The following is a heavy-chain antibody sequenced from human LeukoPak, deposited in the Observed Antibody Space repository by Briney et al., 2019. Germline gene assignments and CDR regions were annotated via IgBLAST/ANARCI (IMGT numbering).Heavy chain of an antibody. CDR2: IYGRAST. CDR1: GYSLGKNYY. CDR3: ARYDSRGSASTKFDY. D-gene: IGHD3-3*01. V-gene: IGHV4-38-2*01. Sequence: SESLTVTCADSGYSLGKNYYWGWIRQSPGKGREWIGRIYGRASTSYNPSLMNRVTMSVDTSKNHFSLQLTSVTAADTAVYYCARYDSRGSASTKFDYWGPGIQVTVSS. J-gene: IGHJ4*02.